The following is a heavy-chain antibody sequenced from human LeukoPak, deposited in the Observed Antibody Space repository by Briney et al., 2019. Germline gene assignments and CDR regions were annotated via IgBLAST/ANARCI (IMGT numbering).Heavy chain of an antibody. Sequence: PSETLSLTCTVSGGSISSSSYYWGWIRQPPGKGLEWIGSIYYSGSTYYNPSLKSRVTISVDTSKNQFSLKLSSVTAADTAVYYCARERRGFFGVAPRGLDYWGQGTLVTVSS. D-gene: IGHD3-3*01. V-gene: IGHV4-39*07. J-gene: IGHJ4*02. CDR2: IYYSGST. CDR1: GGSISSSSYY. CDR3: ARERRGFFGVAPRGLDY.